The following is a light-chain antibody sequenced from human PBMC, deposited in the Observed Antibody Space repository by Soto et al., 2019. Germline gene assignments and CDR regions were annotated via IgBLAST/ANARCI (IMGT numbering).Light chain of an antibody. J-gene: IGKJ1*01. V-gene: IGKV1-5*01. CDR3: QQYDSFSVT. Sequence: DIQMTPSPSTLSASVFYTVTITFRASQRMSGWLAWHQQKPGKAPKLLIYDVSALKRGVPPRFSGSGSGTEFTPTISSLQPDDFATYYCQQYDSFSVTFGQGTTVDIK. CDR1: QRMSGW. CDR2: DVS.